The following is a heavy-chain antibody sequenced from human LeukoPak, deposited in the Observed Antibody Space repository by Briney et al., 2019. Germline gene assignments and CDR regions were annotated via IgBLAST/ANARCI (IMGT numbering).Heavy chain of an antibody. CDR2: IIPIFGTA. J-gene: IGHJ1*01. CDR3: ARGGDCSSTSCLSYFQH. Sequence: SVKVSCKASGGTFSSYAISWVRQAPGQGLEWMGGIIPIFGTANYAQKFQGRVTITTDESTSTAYMELSSLRSEDTAVYYCARGGDCSSTSCLSYFQHWGQGTLVTVSS. CDR1: GGTFSSYA. V-gene: IGHV1-69*05. D-gene: IGHD2-2*01.